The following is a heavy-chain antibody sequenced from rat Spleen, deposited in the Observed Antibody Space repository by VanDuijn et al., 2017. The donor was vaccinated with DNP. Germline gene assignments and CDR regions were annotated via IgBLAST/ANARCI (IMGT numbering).Heavy chain of an antibody. Sequence: EVQLVESGGGLVQPGRSLKLSCAASGFTFSDYNMAWVRQAPKKGLEWVATIAYDGGSIYYRGSVQGRFTISRDNAESTLYLQMDSLRSEDTATYYCTTDRGYWGQGVMVTVSS. J-gene: IGHJ2*01. V-gene: IGHV5-20*01. CDR2: IAYDGGSI. CDR3: TTDRGY. CDR1: GFTFSDYN.